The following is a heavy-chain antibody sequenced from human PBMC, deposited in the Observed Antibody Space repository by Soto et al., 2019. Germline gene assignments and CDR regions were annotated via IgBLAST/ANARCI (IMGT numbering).Heavy chain of an antibody. CDR3: VRVVAIPGYPDN. CDR2: IVPIVDTS. Sequence: QVQLVQSGAEVRQPASSVKVSCKTSGGTFSSYAISWVRQAPGQGLGWMGGIVPIVDTSTYAQKFQGRVTITADESTSTAYMELSSLRSDDTAIYYCVRVVAIPGYPDNWGQGTLVTVSS. CDR1: GGTFSSYA. D-gene: IGHD5-12*01. V-gene: IGHV1-69*12. J-gene: IGHJ4*02.